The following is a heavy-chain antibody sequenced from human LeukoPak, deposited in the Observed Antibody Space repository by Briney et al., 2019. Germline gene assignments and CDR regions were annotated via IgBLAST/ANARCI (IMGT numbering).Heavy chain of an antibody. D-gene: IGHD5-12*01. V-gene: IGHV3-64*01. CDR3: ARGYPHYDDLDY. Sequence: GGSLRLSCAASGFTFSSYAMHWVRQAPGKGLEYVSAISSNGGSTYYANSVKGRFTISRDNSKNTLFLQMGSLRAEDMAVYYCARGYPHYDDLDYWGQGTLVTVSS. J-gene: IGHJ4*02. CDR2: ISSNGGST. CDR1: GFTFSSYA.